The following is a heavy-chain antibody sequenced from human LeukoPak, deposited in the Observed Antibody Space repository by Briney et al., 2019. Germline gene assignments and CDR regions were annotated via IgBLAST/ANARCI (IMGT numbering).Heavy chain of an antibody. CDR1: GGSISSYY. CDR3: ARHDDSSLSLGY. Sequence: SETLSLTCTVSGGSISSYYWSWIRQPPGKGLEWIGYIYYSGSTNYNPSLKSRVTILVDTSKNQFSLKLSSVTAADTAVYYCARHDDSSLSLGYWGQGTLVTVSS. V-gene: IGHV4-59*08. J-gene: IGHJ4*02. CDR2: IYYSGST. D-gene: IGHD6-13*01.